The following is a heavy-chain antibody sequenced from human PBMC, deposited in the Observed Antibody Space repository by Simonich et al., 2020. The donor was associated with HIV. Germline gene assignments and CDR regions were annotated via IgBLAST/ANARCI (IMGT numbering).Heavy chain of an antibody. CDR2: IIPTFGTA. Sequence: QVQLVQSGAEVKKPGSSVKVSCKASGGTFSSFAISWVRQAPGLGLEWVGGIIPTFGTANYAQMFQGRVTRTADESTSTAYMELSSLRSEDTGIYYCARKGGGRGVYYFDYWGQGTLVTVSS. V-gene: IGHV1-69*13. CDR1: GGTFSSFA. CDR3: ARKGGGRGVYYFDY. J-gene: IGHJ4*02. D-gene: IGHD3-10*01.